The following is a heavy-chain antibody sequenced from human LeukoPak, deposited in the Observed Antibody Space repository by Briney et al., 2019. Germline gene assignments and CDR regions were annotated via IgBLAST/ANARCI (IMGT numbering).Heavy chain of an antibody. CDR3: AGLGASGYYYMDV. CDR2: ISAYNGNT. Sequence: APVKVSCKASGYTFTSYGISWVRQAPGQGLEWMGWISAYNGNTNYARKLQGRVTMTTDTSTSTAYMELRSLRSDDTAVYYCAGLGASGYYYMDVWGKGTTVTVSS. V-gene: IGHV1-18*01. J-gene: IGHJ6*03. D-gene: IGHD3-16*01. CDR1: GYTFTSYG.